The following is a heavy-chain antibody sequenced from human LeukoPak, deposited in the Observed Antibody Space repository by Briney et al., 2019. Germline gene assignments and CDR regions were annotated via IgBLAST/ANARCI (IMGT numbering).Heavy chain of an antibody. CDR1: GGSINTYY. J-gene: IGHJ4*01. CDR3: ATQKGSNWYSVADR. Sequence: SETLSLTCSVSGGSINTYYWSWIRQPPGKGLEWIGHIYYSGSTNYNPSLKSRVTMSVDTSKNQFSLKLSSVTAADTAVYYCATQKGSNWYSVADRWGHGILVTVSS. CDR2: IYYSGST. V-gene: IGHV4-59*08. D-gene: IGHD6-13*01.